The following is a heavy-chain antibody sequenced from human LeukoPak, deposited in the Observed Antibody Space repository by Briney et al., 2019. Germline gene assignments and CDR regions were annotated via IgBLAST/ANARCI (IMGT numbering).Heavy chain of an antibody. D-gene: IGHD3-22*01. J-gene: IGHJ1*01. CDR1: GFTFSSYA. Sequence: QPGGSLRLSCAASGFTFSSYAMHWVRQAPGKGLEWVAVISYDGSNKYYADSVKGRFTISRDNSKNTLYLQMNSLRAEDAAVYYCARGDYYDSSGYTEYFQHWGQGTLVTVSS. CDR2: ISYDGSNK. CDR3: ARGDYYDSSGYTEYFQH. V-gene: IGHV3-30-3*01.